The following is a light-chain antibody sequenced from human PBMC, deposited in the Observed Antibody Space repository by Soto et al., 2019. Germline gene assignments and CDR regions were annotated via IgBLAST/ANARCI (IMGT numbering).Light chain of an antibody. J-gene: IGKJ5*01. V-gene: IGKV3-11*01. CDR2: DAS. Sequence: EIVLTQSPGTLSLSPGERATLSCRASQSVSSSSFAWYQQKPGQAPRLLIYDASNKATGIPARFSGSGSGTDFTLTISSLEPEDFAVYYCQQRSNWPITFGQGTRLEIK. CDR3: QQRSNWPIT. CDR1: QSVSSSS.